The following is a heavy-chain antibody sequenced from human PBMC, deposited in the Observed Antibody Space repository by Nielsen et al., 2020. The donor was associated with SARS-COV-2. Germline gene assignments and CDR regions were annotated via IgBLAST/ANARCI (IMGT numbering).Heavy chain of an antibody. J-gene: IGHJ5*02. CDR1: GGTFSSYA. D-gene: IGHD2-2*01. CDR2: IIPIFGTA. CDR3: TRKACSSTSCYAWSWFDP. V-gene: IGHV1-69*13. Sequence: SVKVSCKASGGTFSSYAISWVRQAPGQGLEWMGGIIPIFGTANYAQKFQGRVTITADESTSTAYMELSSLRSEDTAVYYCTRKACSSTSCYAWSWFDPWGQGTLVTVSS.